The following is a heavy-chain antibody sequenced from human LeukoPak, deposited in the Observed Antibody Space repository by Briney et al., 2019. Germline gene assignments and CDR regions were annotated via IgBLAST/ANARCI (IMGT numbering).Heavy chain of an antibody. J-gene: IGHJ4*02. CDR1: GFTFSRYT. Sequence: GGSLRLSCAASGFTFSRYTMSWVRQAPGKGLEWVSSICDSGDTTYYADSVKGRFTISRDNSKSALYLQMNSLRAEDTAVYYCAKAVGGSCYSGTDYWGQGALVTVSS. CDR3: AKAVGGSCYSGTDY. CDR2: ICDSGDTT. D-gene: IGHD2-15*01. V-gene: IGHV3-23*01.